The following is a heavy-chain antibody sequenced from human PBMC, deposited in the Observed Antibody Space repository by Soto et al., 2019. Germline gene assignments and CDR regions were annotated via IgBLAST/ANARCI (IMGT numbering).Heavy chain of an antibody. J-gene: IGHJ5*02. CDR3: VRRHVSATGIDWFDP. V-gene: IGHV1-3*01. D-gene: IGHD6-13*01. CDR2: INAANGDT. Sequence: ASVKFSCKASGYTFTSYGIHWVRQAPGQRLEWMGWINAANGDTKYSPKFQGRVTITRDTSASTAYMELSSLRSEDTAVHYCVRRHVSATGIDWFDPWGQGTLVTVSS. CDR1: GYTFTSYG.